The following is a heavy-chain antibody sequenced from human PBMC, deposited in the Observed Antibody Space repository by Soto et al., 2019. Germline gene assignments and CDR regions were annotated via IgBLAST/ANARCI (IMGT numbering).Heavy chain of an antibody. V-gene: IGHV4-59*01. D-gene: IGHD5-12*01. J-gene: IGHJ5*02. Sequence: PSETLSLTCTASGGSISSYYWSWIRQPPGKGLEWIGYIYYSGSTNYNPSLKSRVTISVDTSKNQFSLKLSSVTAADKAVFYCAKAVDGEMATISGFDPWGQGPLVIVSS. CDR3: AKAVDGEMATISGFDP. CDR1: GGSISSYY. CDR2: IYYSGST.